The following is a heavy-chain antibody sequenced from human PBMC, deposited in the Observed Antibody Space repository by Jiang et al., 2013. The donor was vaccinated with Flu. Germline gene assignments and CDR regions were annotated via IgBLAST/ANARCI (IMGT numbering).Heavy chain of an antibody. J-gene: IGHJ6*01. D-gene: IGHD2-15*01. CDR1: W. CDR2: INPSGGST. V-gene: IGHV1-46*01. Sequence: WMHWVRQAPGQGLEWMGIINPSGGSTSYAQKFQGRVTMTRDTSTSTVYMELSSLRSEDTAVYYCARPSYCSGSSCYPPAYFYGMDVWGQGTTVTVSS. CDR3: ARPSYCSGSSCYPPAYFYGMDV.